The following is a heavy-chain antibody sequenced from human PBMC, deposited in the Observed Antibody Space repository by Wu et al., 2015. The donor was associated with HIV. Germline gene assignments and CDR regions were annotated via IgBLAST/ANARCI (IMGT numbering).Heavy chain of an antibody. CDR2: ISVYNGNT. V-gene: IGHV1-18*01. D-gene: IGHD3-22*01. CDR3: ARTTLDGYYDSSGYYYYFDY. J-gene: IGHJ4*02. Sequence: QVQLVQSGAEVKKFGASVKVSCKASGYTFTSYGISWVRQAPGQGLEWMGWISVYNGNTNYAQKLQGRVTMTTDTSTSTAYMELRSLRSDDTAVYYCARTTLDGYYDSSGYYYYFDYWGQGTLVTVSS. CDR1: GYTFTSYG.